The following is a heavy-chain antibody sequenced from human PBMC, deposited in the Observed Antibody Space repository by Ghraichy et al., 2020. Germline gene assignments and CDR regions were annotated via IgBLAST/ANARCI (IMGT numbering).Heavy chain of an antibody. V-gene: IGHV4-31*03. CDR2: IYYSGST. J-gene: IGHJ5*02. D-gene: IGHD6-13*01. Sequence: SETLSLTCTVSGGSISSGGYYWSWIRQHPGKGLEWIGYIYYSGSTYYNPSLKSRVTISVDTSKNQFSLKLSSVTAADTAVYYCARDALRLRSSSWYGGNGFDPWGQGTLVTVSS. CDR1: GGSISSGGYY. CDR3: ARDALRLRSSSWYGGNGFDP.